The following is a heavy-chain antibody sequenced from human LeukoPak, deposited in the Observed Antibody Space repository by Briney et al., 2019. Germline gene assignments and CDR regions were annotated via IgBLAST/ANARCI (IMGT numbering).Heavy chain of an antibody. V-gene: IGHV3-30*02. Sequence: GGSLRLSCAAPGFTFSSYGMHWVRQAPGKRLEWVAFIRYDGSNKYYADSVKGRFTISRDNAKNSLYLQMNSLRAEDTAVYYCARDTADSSSWYMEAFDIWGQGTMVTVSS. D-gene: IGHD6-13*01. CDR1: GFTFSSYG. J-gene: IGHJ3*02. CDR3: ARDTADSSSWYMEAFDI. CDR2: IRYDGSNK.